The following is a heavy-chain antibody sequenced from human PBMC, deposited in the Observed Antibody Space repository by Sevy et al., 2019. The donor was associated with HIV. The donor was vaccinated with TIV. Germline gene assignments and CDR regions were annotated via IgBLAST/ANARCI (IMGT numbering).Heavy chain of an antibody. J-gene: IGHJ4*02. CDR1: GFTFSSYG. CDR2: ISYDGSNK. CDR3: AALPVDTAMVTDY. Sequence: GGSLRLSCAASGFTFSSYGMHWVRQAPGKGLEWVAVISYDGSNKYYADSVKGRFTISRDNSKNTLYLQMNSLRAEDTAVYYCAALPVDTAMVTDYWGQGTLVTVSS. D-gene: IGHD5-18*01. V-gene: IGHV3-30*03.